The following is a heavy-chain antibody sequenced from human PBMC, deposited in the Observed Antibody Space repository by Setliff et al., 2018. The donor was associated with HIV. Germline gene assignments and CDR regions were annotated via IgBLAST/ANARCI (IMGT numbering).Heavy chain of an antibody. D-gene: IGHD1-26*01. J-gene: IGHJ6*02. Sequence: SETLSLTCTVSGGSIITYYWSWIRKPAGKGLEWIGRVSTSGTTNYNPSLKNRVTMSLDTSKTQVSLRLTSVTAADTAVYYCARRSIVGVTRGFYYYGLDVWGQGTTVTVSS. V-gene: IGHV4-4*07. CDR2: VSTSGTT. CDR1: GGSIITYY. CDR3: ARRSIVGVTRGFYYYGLDV.